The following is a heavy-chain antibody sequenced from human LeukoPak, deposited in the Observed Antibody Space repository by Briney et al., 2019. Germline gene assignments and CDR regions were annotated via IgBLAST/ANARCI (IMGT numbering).Heavy chain of an antibody. V-gene: IGHV3-9*01. J-gene: IGHJ6*03. CDR1: GFTFDDYA. Sequence: GGSLRLSCAASGFTFDDYAMHWVRQAPGKGLEWVSGISWNSGSIGYADSVKGRFTISRDNAKNSLYLQMNSLRAEDTALYYCAKGPLEVFPGYMDVWGKGTTVTVSS. CDR2: ISWNSGSI. D-gene: IGHD2-21*01. CDR3: AKGPLEVFPGYMDV.